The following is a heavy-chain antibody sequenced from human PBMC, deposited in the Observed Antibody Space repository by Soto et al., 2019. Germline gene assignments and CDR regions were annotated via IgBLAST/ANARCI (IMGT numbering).Heavy chain of an antibody. CDR3: AREKSDLELFNWLDP. V-gene: IGHV5-10-1*01. D-gene: IGHD1-7*01. Sequence: GESLKISCEASGSSFTTYWISLVRQIPGTGLEWMGAIDPRDSYNKYSPSFQGHVTISVDKSISTAYLQWNSLKASDTAIYYCAREKSDLELFNWLDPWGQGTLVTVSS. CDR1: GSSFTTYW. J-gene: IGHJ5*02. CDR2: IDPRDSYN.